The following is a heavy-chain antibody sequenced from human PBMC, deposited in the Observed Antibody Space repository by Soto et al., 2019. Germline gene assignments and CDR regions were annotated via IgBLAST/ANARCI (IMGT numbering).Heavy chain of an antibody. CDR3: AKPINIVVVEATYLEY. V-gene: IGHV3-23*01. D-gene: IGHD2-15*01. CDR1: VVSFSSYA. CDR2: ISGSGGST. J-gene: IGHJ4*02. Sequence: PGGSLGLACAASVVSFSSYAMSCVRHSPGKWLEWVSAISGSGGSTYYADSVKGRFTISRDNSKNTLYLQMNSLRAEDTAVYYCAKPINIVVVEATYLEYWCQATLGNLSS.